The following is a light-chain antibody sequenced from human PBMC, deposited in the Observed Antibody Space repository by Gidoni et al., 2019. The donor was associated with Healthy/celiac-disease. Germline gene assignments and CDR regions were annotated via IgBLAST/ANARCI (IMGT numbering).Light chain of an antibody. CDR1: QDIKNY. Sequence: DIQMTQSPPSLSASVGDRVTITCRASQDIKNYLNWYQQKPGKAPKVLIYAASSLQSGVPPRFSGSGSGTDFTLTISSLQPEDFGTYYCQQSYNIPRSFGPGTKV. CDR2: AAS. V-gene: IGKV1-39*01. J-gene: IGKJ3*01. CDR3: QQSYNIPRS.